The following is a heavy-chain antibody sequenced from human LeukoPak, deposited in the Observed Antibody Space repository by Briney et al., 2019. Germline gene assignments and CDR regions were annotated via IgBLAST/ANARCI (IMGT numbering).Heavy chain of an antibody. J-gene: IGHJ4*02. D-gene: IGHD3-22*01. CDR2: ISSSSTYI. CDR1: GFTFSSYS. V-gene: IGHV3-21*01. Sequence: PGGSLRLSCAASGFTFSSYSMNWVRQAPGKGLEWVSSISSSSTYIYCTDSVKGRFTISRDNAKNSLYLQMNSLRAEDTAVYYCARGGTYYYDSSGYYGDFDYWGQGTLVTVSS. CDR3: ARGGTYYYDSSGYYGDFDY.